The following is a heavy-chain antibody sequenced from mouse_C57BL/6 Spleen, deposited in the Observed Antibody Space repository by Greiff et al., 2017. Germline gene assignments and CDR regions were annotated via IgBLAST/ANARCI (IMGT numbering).Heavy chain of an antibody. V-gene: IGHV1-52*01. CDR3: AREGGGTDY. CDR1: GYTFTSYW. Sequence: VQLQQPGAELVRPGSSVKLSCKASGYTFTSYWMHWVKQRPIQGLEWIGNIDPSDSETPYNQKFKDKATLTVDKSSSTAYMQLSSLTSEDSAVYYCAREGGGTDYWGQGTTLTVSS. CDR2: IDPSDSET. D-gene: IGHD4-1*01. J-gene: IGHJ2*01.